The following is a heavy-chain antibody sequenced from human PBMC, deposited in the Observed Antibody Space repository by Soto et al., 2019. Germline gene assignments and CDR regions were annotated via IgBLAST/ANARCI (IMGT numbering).Heavy chain of an antibody. CDR1: GFTFSSYA. CDR3: AKPYDYVWGSYRPFDY. CDR2: ISGSGGST. V-gene: IGHV3-23*01. Sequence: GGSLRLSXAASGFTFSSYAMSWVRQAPGKGLEWVSAISGSGGSTYYADSVKGRFTISRDNSKNTLYLQMNSLRAEDTAVYYCAKPYDYVWGSYRPFDYWGQGTLVTVSS. J-gene: IGHJ4*02. D-gene: IGHD3-16*02.